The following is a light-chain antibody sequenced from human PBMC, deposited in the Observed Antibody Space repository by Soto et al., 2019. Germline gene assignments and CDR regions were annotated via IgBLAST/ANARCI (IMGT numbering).Light chain of an antibody. J-gene: IGLJ2*01. Sequence: QSALTQPASVSGSPGQSITISCTGTSSDVGGYNYVSWYQQYPGKAPKLMIYDVNNRPSGVSDRFSGSKSDHTTSLTISGLQAEDEADYYCASYTSSTTVVFGGGTKLTVL. CDR2: DVN. CDR1: SSDVGGYNY. V-gene: IGLV2-14*01. CDR3: ASYTSSTTVV.